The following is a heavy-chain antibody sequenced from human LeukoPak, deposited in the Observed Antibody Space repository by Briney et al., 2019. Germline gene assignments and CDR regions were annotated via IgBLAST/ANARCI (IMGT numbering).Heavy chain of an antibody. CDR3: VRGIYYYDDSASASINRASRSAFHF. J-gene: IGHJ3*01. D-gene: IGHD3-22*01. CDR1: GDSTTSYY. V-gene: IGHV4-59*12. Sequence: SETLSLTCSVSGDSTTSYYWGWIRQSPGKGPEWLGSVYKTGLFDYNSSLRGRVTMSIDRSKTQFSLRLRSVTAADTAIYSCVRGIYYYDDSASASINRASRSAFHFWAQGTMVIVSS. CDR2: VYKTGLF.